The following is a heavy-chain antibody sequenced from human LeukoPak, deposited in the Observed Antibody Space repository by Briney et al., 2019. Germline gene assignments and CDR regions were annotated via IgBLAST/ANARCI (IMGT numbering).Heavy chain of an antibody. V-gene: IGHV4-39*01. CDR1: GGSISSSSYY. D-gene: IGHD3-3*01. J-gene: IGHJ4*02. Sequence: SETLSLTCTVSGGSISSSSYYWGWIRQPPGKGLEWIGSIYYSGSTYYDPSLKSRVTIPVDTSENQFSLKLSSVTAADTAVYYCARHPYYDFWSGYRRHAHYFDYWGQGTLVTVSS. CDR3: ARHPYYDFWSGYRRHAHYFDY. CDR2: IYYSGST.